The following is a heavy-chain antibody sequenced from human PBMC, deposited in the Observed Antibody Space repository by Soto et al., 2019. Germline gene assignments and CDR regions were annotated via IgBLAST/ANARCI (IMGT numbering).Heavy chain of an antibody. Sequence: KASETLSLTCAVYGGSFSGYYWSWIRQPPGKGLEWIGEINHSGSTNYNPSLKSRVTISVDTSKNQFSLKLSSVTAADTAVYYCARGRGRSSGNPTYYYYYGMDVWGQGTTVTVSS. J-gene: IGHJ6*02. D-gene: IGHD2-15*01. V-gene: IGHV4-34*01. CDR1: GGSFSGYY. CDR2: INHSGST. CDR3: ARGRGRSSGNPTYYYYYGMDV.